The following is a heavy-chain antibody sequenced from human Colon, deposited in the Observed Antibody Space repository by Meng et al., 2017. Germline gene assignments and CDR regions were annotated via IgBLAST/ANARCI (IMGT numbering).Heavy chain of an antibody. V-gene: IGHV4-34*01. CDR2: IHPSGSS. CDR1: GGSFSNYY. Sequence: WGPGLLKPSEHLSPTCAVYGGSFSNYYLAWIRQPPGKGLEWIGEIHPSGSSYYSPSLQSRVTITLDTSKNQFSLTLSSLTAADTAVYYCARGVDWAKSGNFWGQGTLVTVSS. D-gene: IGHD3-9*01. J-gene: IGHJ4*02. CDR3: ARGVDWAKSGNF.